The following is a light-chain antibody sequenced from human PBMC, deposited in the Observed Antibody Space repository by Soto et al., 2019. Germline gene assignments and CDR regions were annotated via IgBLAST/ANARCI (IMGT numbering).Light chain of an antibody. CDR2: GDN. V-gene: IGLV1-40*01. J-gene: IGLJ2*01. CDR1: SANIGAGYD. CDR3: QSYDNSLSGSWI. Sequence: QSVLTQPPSVSGAPGLTVTISCTGNSANIGAGYDVHWYQQLPGTAPKLPIYGDNNRPSGVPDRFSGSKSGTSAPLAITGLQAEDEADYYCQSYDNSLSGSWIFGGGTKLTVL.